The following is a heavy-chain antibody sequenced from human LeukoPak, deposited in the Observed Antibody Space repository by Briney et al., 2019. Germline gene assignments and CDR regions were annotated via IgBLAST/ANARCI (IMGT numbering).Heavy chain of an antibody. V-gene: IGHV4-39*07. CDR3: ARDRVGATSYYFDY. J-gene: IGHJ4*02. Sequence: PSETLSLTCTVSGGSISSSSYYWGWIRQPPGKGLEWIGSLYYSGSTNYNPSLKSRVTISVDTSKNQFSLKLSSVTAADTAVYYCARDRVGATSYYFDYWGQGTLVTVSS. CDR1: GGSISSSSYY. CDR2: LYYSGST. D-gene: IGHD1-26*01.